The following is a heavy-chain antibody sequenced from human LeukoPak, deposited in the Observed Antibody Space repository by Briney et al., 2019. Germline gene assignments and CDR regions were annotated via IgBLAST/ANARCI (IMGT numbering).Heavy chain of an antibody. Sequence: PSETLSLTCTVSGGSISSGGYYWSWIRQHPGKGLEWIGYIYYSGSTYYNPSLKSRVTISVDTSKNQFSLKLSSVTAAGTAMYYCAREVVLVRGVINDWGQGTLVTVSS. J-gene: IGHJ4*02. CDR1: GGSISSGGYY. CDR2: IYYSGST. V-gene: IGHV4-31*03. D-gene: IGHD3-10*01. CDR3: AREVVLVRGVIND.